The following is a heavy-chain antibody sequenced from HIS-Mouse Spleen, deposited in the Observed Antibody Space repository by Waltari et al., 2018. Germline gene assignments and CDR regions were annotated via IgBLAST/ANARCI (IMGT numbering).Heavy chain of an antibody. CDR1: GGSISSYY. J-gene: IGHJ3*02. V-gene: IGHV4-59*01. CDR3: ARDFRAFDI. Sequence: QVQLQESGPGLVKPSETLSLTCTVPGGSISSYYWSWIRQPPGKGLEWIGYIYYSGSTNYNPSLKSRVTISVDTSKNQFSLKLSSVTAADTAVYYCARDFRAFDIWGQGTMVTVSS. CDR2: IYYSGST.